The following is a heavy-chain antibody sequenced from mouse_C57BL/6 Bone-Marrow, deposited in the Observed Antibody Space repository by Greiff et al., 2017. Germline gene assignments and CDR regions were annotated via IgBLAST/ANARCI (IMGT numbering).Heavy chain of an antibody. V-gene: IGHV1-15*01. CDR1: GYTFTDYE. CDR3: TISTVARPLCCYFDV. CDR2: IDPETGGT. J-gene: IGHJ1*03. Sequence: QVQLQQSGAELVRPGASVTLSCKASGYTFTDYEMHWVKQTPVHGLEWIGAIDPETGGTAYNQKFKGKAILTADNSSSPAYMALLSLTSEDSAVYYCTISTVARPLCCYFDVWGTGPTVSVSS. D-gene: IGHD1-1*01.